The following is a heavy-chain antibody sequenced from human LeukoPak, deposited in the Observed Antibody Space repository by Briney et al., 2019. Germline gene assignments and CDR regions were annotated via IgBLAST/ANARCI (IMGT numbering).Heavy chain of an antibody. D-gene: IGHD5-18*01. Sequence: SQTLSLTCAISGDSVSSNSAAWNWIRQSPSGGLEWLGRTYYRSKWYNDYAVSVKSRITINPDTSKNQFSLQLNSVTPEDTAVYYCARDEYSYGYGGYYYGMDVWGKGTTVTVSS. J-gene: IGHJ6*04. CDR2: TYYRSKWYN. V-gene: IGHV6-1*01. CDR3: ARDEYSYGYGGYYYGMDV. CDR1: GDSVSSNSAA.